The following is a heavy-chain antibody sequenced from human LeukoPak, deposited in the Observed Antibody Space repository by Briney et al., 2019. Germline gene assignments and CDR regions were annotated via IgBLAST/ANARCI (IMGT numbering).Heavy chain of an antibody. Sequence: SETLSLTCSVSGGSINSNSHHWDWIRQAPGKGLEWIGSIYYSGTTSYNTSLKSRVTISVDTSKNQFSLRLSSVTAADTAEYYCARRGDILTDYAFDYWGQGTLVTVSS. V-gene: IGHV4-39*01. D-gene: IGHD3-9*01. CDR1: GGSINSNSHH. CDR2: IYYSGTT. J-gene: IGHJ4*02. CDR3: ARRGDILTDYAFDY.